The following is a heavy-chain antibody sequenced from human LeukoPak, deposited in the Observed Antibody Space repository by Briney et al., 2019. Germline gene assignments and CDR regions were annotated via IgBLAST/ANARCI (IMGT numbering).Heavy chain of an antibody. V-gene: IGHV4-59*01. Sequence: SGTLSLSCAVSGGSISGYYWSWVRQPPGKGLEWVGYIYYSGGTNYNPSLNSRVTISVVTSKNQFSLKLSSVTAADTAVYYCARDSDYGYGYWGQGTLVTVSS. CDR1: GGSISGYY. D-gene: IGHD4/OR15-4a*01. CDR2: IYYSGGT. J-gene: IGHJ4*02. CDR3: ARDSDYGYGY.